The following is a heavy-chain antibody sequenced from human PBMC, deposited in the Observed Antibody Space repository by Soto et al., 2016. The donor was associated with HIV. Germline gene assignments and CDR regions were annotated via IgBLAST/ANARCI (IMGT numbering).Heavy chain of an antibody. D-gene: IGHD6-13*01. CDR1: GFTFSSYA. Sequence: VQLVESGGGVVQPGRSLRLSCAASGFTFSSYAMHWVRQAPGKGLEWVAVISYDGSNKYYADSVKGRFTISRDNSKNTLYLQMNSLRAEDTAVYYCAREGDHPTAHAAGHFDLWGLAPWSTVSS. CDR3: AREGDHPTAHAAGHFDL. CDR2: ISYDGSNK. J-gene: IGHJ2*01. V-gene: IGHV3-30*04.